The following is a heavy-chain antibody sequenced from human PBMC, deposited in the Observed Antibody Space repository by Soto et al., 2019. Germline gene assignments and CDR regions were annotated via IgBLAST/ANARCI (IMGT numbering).Heavy chain of an antibody. CDR3: ARMGLHLGELSRNWFDP. Sequence: QVQLQESGPGLVKPSQTLSLTCSMSGGSINSGAYYWNWIRQYPGKGLEWIGYIYSSGRTHYNPSLKSRINISLDTSNNLLSLKLSSVTAADTAVYYCARMGLHLGELSRNWFDPWGRGTLVTVSS. CDR2: IYSSGRT. CDR1: GGSINSGAYY. V-gene: IGHV4-31*03. D-gene: IGHD3-16*02. J-gene: IGHJ5*02.